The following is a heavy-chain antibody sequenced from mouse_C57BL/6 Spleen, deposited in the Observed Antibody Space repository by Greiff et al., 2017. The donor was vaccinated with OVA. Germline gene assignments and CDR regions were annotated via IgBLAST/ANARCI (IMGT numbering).Heavy chain of an antibody. D-gene: IGHD1-1*01. CDR3: ARGGVVVAPSGV. CDR2: IHPNSGST. Sequence: QVQLQQPGAELVKPGASVKLSCKASGYTFTSYWMHWVKQRPGQGLEWIGIIHPNSGSTNYNEKFKSKATLTVDKSSSTAYMQLSSLTSEDSAVYYCARGGVVVAPSGVWGTGTTVTVSS. CDR1: GYTFTSYW. J-gene: IGHJ1*03. V-gene: IGHV1-64*01.